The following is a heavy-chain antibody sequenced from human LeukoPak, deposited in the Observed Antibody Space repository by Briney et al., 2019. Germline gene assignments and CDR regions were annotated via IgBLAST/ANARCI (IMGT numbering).Heavy chain of an antibody. D-gene: IGHD1-26*01. J-gene: IGHJ4*02. V-gene: IGHV3-23*01. CDR2: ISGSGGST. Sequence: GGSLRLSCAASGFTFSSYAMSWVRQAPGKGLEWVSAISGSGGSTYYADSVKGRFTISRDNSKNTLYLQMNSLRAEDTAVYYCAKETSRIGGSMASFDYWGQGTLVTVSS. CDR1: GFTFSSYA. CDR3: AKETSRIGGSMASFDY.